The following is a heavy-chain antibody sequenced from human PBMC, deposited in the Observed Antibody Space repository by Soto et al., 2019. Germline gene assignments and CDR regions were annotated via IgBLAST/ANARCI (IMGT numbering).Heavy chain of an antibody. D-gene: IGHD1-26*01. J-gene: IGHJ4*02. Sequence: QVQLVESGGGVVQPGRSLRLSCAASGFTFSSYGMHWVRQAPGKGLEWVAVIWYDGSNKYYADSVKGRFTISRDNSKNTLYLQMNSLRAEDTAVYYCARGSLVGATNYFDYWGQGTLVTVSS. CDR3: ARGSLVGATNYFDY. CDR1: GFTFSSYG. CDR2: IWYDGSNK. V-gene: IGHV3-33*01.